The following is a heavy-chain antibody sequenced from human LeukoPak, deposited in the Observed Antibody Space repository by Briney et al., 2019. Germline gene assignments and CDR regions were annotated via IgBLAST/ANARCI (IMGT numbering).Heavy chain of an antibody. CDR2: INHSGGT. Sequence: SETLSLTCAVYGESFSGYYWSWIRQPPGKGLEWIGEINHSGGTNYNPSLKSRVTISVDTSKNQFSLKLSSVTAADTAVYYCARGHYYNSSGYYAAIDYWGQGTLVTVSS. CDR1: GESFSGYY. J-gene: IGHJ4*02. D-gene: IGHD3-22*01. V-gene: IGHV4-34*01. CDR3: ARGHYYNSSGYYAAIDY.